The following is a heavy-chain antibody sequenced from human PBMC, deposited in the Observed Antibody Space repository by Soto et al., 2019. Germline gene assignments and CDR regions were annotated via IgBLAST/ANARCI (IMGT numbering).Heavy chain of an antibody. V-gene: IGHV4-34*01. CDR1: GGSFSGYY. CDR3: ARGRRYFDWLLKYNWFDP. CDR2: INHSGST. Sequence: PSETLSLTCAVYGGSFSGYYWSWIRQPPGKGLEWIGEINHSGSTNYNPSLKSRVTISVDTSKNQFSLKLSSVTAADTAVYYCARGRRYFDWLLKYNWFDPWGQGTLVTVSS. J-gene: IGHJ5*02. D-gene: IGHD3-9*01.